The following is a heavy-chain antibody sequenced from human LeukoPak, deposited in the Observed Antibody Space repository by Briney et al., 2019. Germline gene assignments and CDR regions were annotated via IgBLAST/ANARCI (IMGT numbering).Heavy chain of an antibody. V-gene: IGHV3-23*01. Sequence: GGSLRLSCAASGFTFSSYGRSWVRQAPGKGLEGVSAISGSGGSTYYADSVKGRFTISRDNSKNTLYLQMNSLRAEDTAVYYCARVRRQLWSDFDYWGQGTLVTVSS. CDR1: GFTFSSYG. CDR3: ARVRRQLWSDFDY. CDR2: ISGSGGST. D-gene: IGHD5-18*01. J-gene: IGHJ4*02.